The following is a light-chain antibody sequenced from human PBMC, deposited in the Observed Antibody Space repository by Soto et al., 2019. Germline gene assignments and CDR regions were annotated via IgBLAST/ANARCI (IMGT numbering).Light chain of an antibody. CDR2: GAS. CDR3: QHYTDSPLT. CDR1: QWVTTNY. Sequence: EIVLTQSPGTLSLSPGERATLSCRASQWVTTNYLAWYQQKPGQAPRLLIYGASIRATGIPDRFSGSGSGTDFRLTITRLEPEDFAVYFCQHYTDSPLTFGQGTKVEV. J-gene: IGKJ1*01. V-gene: IGKV3-20*01.